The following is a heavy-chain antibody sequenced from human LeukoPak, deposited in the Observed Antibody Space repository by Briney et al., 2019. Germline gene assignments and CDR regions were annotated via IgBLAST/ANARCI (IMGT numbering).Heavy chain of an antibody. CDR1: VYTFTGYY. D-gene: IGHD3-9*01. CDR3: ARDLVSGLPQFQH. J-gene: IGHJ1*01. CDR2: INPNSGGT. V-gene: IGHV1-2*02. Sequence: ASVKVSCKASVYTFTGYYMHWVRQAPGQGLEWMGWINPNSGGTNYAQKFQGRVTMTRDTSISTAYMELSRLRSDDTAVYYCARDLVSGLPQFQHWGQGTLVTVAS.